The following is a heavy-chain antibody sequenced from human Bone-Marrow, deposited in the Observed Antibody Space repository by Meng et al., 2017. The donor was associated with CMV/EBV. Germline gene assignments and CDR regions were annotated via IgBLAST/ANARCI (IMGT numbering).Heavy chain of an antibody. CDR1: GFTFDDYG. J-gene: IGHJ4*02. V-gene: IGHV3-20*04. Sequence: GGSLRLSCAASGFTFDDYGMSWVRQAPGKGLEWVSGINWNGGSTGYADSVKGRFTISRDNSKNTLYLQMNSLRAEDTAAYYCARGATGAWDFYFDYWGQGTLVTVSS. CDR2: INWNGGST. D-gene: IGHD6-13*01. CDR3: ARGATGAWDFYFDY.